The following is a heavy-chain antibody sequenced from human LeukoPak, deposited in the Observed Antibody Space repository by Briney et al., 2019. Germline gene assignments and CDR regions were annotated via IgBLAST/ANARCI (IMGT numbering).Heavy chain of an antibody. D-gene: IGHD5-12*01. V-gene: IGHV3-48*04. J-gene: IGHJ2*01. CDR3: AKDRSHSGYDRFLWYFDL. CDR1: GFTFSSYS. CDR2: ISSSSSTI. Sequence: QSGGSLRLSCAASGFTFSSYSMNWVRQAPGKGLEWVSYISSSSSTIYYADSVKGRFTISRGNAKNSLYLQMNSLRAEDTALYYCAKDRSHSGYDRFLWYFDLWGRGTLVTVSS.